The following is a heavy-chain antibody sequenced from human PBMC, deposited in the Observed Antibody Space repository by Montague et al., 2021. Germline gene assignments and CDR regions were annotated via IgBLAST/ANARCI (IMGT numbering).Heavy chain of an antibody. CDR3: ARDTVGASGYFYYYYMDV. J-gene: IGHJ6*03. V-gene: IGHV4-4*07. CDR2: LSNGGST. CDR1: GDSINTYS. Sequence: SXTLSLTCTVFGDSINTYSWSWIRQPAGKGLEWIGRLSNGGSTNSNPSLKSRVSMSVDTSKNQFSLKLSSVTAADTAVYFCARDTVGASGYFYYYYMDVWGRGTTVTVSS. D-gene: IGHD1-26*01.